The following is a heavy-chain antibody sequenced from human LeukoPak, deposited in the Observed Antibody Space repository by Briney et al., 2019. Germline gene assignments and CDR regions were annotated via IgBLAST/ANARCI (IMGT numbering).Heavy chain of an antibody. J-gene: IGHJ4*02. CDR3: ARGASGYSSSWYLLHY. V-gene: IGHV4-34*01. CDR1: GGSFSGYY. D-gene: IGHD6-13*01. CDR2: INHSGST. Sequence: SETLSLTCAVYGGSFSGYYWSWIRQPPGKGLEWIEEINHSGSTNYNPSLKSRVTISVDTSKNQFSLKLSSVTAADTAVYYCARGASGYSSSWYLLHYWGQGTLVTVSS.